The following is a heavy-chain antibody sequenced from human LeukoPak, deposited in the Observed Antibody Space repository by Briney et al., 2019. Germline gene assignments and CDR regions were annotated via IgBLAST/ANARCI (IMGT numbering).Heavy chain of an antibody. V-gene: IGHV4-61*08. CDR2: IYYSGST. CDR1: GGSISSGDYY. CDR3: ARGLEMATIHFDY. Sequence: SETLSLTCTVSGGSISSGDYYWSWIRQPPGKGLEWIGYIYYSGSTNYNPSLKSRVTISVDTSKNQFSLKLSSVTAADTAVYYCARGLEMATIHFDYWGQGTLVTVSS. J-gene: IGHJ4*02. D-gene: IGHD5-24*01.